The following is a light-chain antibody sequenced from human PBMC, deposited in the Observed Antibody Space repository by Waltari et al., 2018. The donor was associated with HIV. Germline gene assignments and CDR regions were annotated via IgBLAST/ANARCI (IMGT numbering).Light chain of an antibody. Sequence: QSVLTQPPSASGTPGQRLTIYCPGSNPNTGLNYVYWYQQLPAPAPKLLIYWDNQRPSGVPGRFSGSKSGTSASLAISGLRSEDEADYYCAAWDDSLSGRVFGGGTNLTVL. CDR1: NPNTGLNY. J-gene: IGLJ3*02. CDR3: AAWDDSLSGRV. V-gene: IGLV1-47*01. CDR2: WDN.